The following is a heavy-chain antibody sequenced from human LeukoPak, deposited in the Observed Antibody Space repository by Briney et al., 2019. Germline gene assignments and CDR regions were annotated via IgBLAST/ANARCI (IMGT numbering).Heavy chain of an antibody. CDR3: ARETMVRGVTHFDY. V-gene: IGHV4-30-2*01. CDR1: GGSISSGSYS. CDR2: IYPRGST. Sequence: SQTLSLTCAVSGGSISSGSYSWSWIRQPPGKGLEWIGYIYPRGSTYYNPSLKSRVTMSLDTSKDQFSLKLASVTAADTAVYYCARETMVRGVTHFDYWGQGTLVTVSS. J-gene: IGHJ4*02. D-gene: IGHD3-10*01.